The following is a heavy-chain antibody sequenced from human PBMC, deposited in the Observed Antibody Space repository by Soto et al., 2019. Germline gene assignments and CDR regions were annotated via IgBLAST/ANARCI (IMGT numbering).Heavy chain of an antibody. D-gene: IGHD3-10*01. V-gene: IGHV4-39*01. CDR3: ARRWGGSVKSGMDV. CDR1: GGSISSTSYF. J-gene: IGHJ6*02. CDR2: IFYSGNT. Sequence: QLQLQESGPGLVKPSETLSLTCIVSGGSISSTSYFWDWIRQPPGRGLEWIGSIFYSGNTYYNPSLKSPVTISIDTSKNQFFLNLSSVTAADTAVYYCARRWGGSVKSGMDVWGQGTTVTVSS.